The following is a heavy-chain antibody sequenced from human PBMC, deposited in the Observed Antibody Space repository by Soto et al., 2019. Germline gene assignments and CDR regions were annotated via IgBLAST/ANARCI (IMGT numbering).Heavy chain of an antibody. CDR2: IYSTGST. CDR3: ARYSSSWYFFQFTGFDP. V-gene: IGHV4-30-4*01. J-gene: IGHJ5*02. CDR1: GASISSGDYY. D-gene: IGHD6-13*01. Sequence: PSETLSLTCTVSGASISSGDYYWSWIRQSPGKGLEWIGYIYSTGSTHYNPSLKSRVTISIDTSKKRFSLKLSSVTAADTAVYYCARYSSSWYFFQFTGFDPWGRGTLVTVSS.